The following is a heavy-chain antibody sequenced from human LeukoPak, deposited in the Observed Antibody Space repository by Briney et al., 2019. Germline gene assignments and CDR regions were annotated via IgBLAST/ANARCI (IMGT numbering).Heavy chain of an antibody. CDR3: ARVVSSSSVHDAFDI. J-gene: IGHJ3*02. Sequence: ASVKVSCKASGYTFTGYYMHWVRQAPGQGLEWMGWINPNSGGTNYAQKFQGRVTMTRDTSISTAYMELSRLRSDDTAVYYCARVVSSSSVHDAFDIWGQGTMVTVSS. D-gene: IGHD6-6*01. CDR2: INPNSGGT. CDR1: GYTFTGYY. V-gene: IGHV1-2*02.